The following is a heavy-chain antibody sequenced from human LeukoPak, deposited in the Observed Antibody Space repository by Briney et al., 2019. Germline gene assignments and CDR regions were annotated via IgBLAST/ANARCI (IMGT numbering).Heavy chain of an antibody. Sequence: GGSLRLSCTASGFTFVDYAMSWFRQAPGKGLEWVGFIRSKANGGTTEYAASVKGRFTISRDDSKSIAYLQMNSLKTEDTAVYYWTRHGMITFGGVIVPGAFDIWGQGTMVTVSS. J-gene: IGHJ3*02. CDR3: TRHGMITFGGVIVPGAFDI. CDR1: GFTFVDYA. V-gene: IGHV3-49*03. CDR2: IRSKANGGTT. D-gene: IGHD3-16*02.